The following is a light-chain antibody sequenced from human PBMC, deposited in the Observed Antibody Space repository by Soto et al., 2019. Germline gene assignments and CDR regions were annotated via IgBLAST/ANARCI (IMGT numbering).Light chain of an antibody. CDR1: QSISGW. Sequence: DIQMTQSPSILSASVGDRVTITCRASQSISGWLAWYQQRPGKAPNLLIYGASSLQSGVPSRFSGSGSGTEFTLTISSLQPGDFGTYYCQQYKDFWTFGQGTKVEIK. CDR3: QQYKDFWT. CDR2: GAS. J-gene: IGKJ1*01. V-gene: IGKV1-5*01.